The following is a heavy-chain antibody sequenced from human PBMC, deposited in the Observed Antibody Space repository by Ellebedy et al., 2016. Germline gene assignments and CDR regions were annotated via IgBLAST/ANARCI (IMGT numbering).Heavy chain of an antibody. CDR3: AKDAHIAVAGTVDHPVGY. V-gene: IGHV3-30*18. J-gene: IGHJ4*02. Sequence: GGSLRLXCAASGFTFSSYGMHWVRQAPGKGLEWVAVISYDGSNKYYADSVKGRFTISRDNSKNTLYLQMNSLRAEDTAVYYCAKDAHIAVAGTVDHPVGYWGQGTLVTVSS. CDR2: ISYDGSNK. D-gene: IGHD6-19*01. CDR1: GFTFSSYG.